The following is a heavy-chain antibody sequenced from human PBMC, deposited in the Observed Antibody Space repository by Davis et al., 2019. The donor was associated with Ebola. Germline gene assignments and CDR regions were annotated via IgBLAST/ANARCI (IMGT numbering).Heavy chain of an antibody. CDR2: IYYSGST. CDR1: GGSVSSGSYY. V-gene: IGHV4-61*01. D-gene: IGHD2-2*01. J-gene: IGHJ5*02. CDR3: ARGRYCSSTTCYLWFDP. Sequence: MPSETLSLTCTVSGGSVSSGSYYWSWIRQPPGKGLEWIGYIYYSGSTNYNPSLKSRVTISVDTSKNQFSLKLSSVTAADTAVYYCARGRYCSSTTCYLWFDPWGQGTLVTVSS.